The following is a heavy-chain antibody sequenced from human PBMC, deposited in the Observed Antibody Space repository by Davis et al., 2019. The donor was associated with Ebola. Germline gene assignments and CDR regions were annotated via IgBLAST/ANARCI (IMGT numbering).Heavy chain of an antibody. V-gene: IGHV4-34*01. Sequence: SETLSLTCAVYGGSFSGYYWSWIRQPPGKGLEWIGEINHSGSTNYNPSLKSRVTISVDTSKNQFSLKLSSVTAEDTAVYYCARGSENWNYVDYWGQGTLVTVSS. CDR1: GGSFSGYY. CDR3: ARGSENWNYVDY. D-gene: IGHD1-1*01. CDR2: INHSGST. J-gene: IGHJ4*02.